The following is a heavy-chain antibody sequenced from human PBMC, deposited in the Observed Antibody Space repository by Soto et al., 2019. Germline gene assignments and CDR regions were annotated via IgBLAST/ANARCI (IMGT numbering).Heavy chain of an antibody. CDR1: GGSISNYY. CDR2: IYYSGRP. CDR3: ASRYGSSFDI. D-gene: IGHD6-19*01. V-gene: IGHV4-59*01. Sequence: QVQLQESGPGLVKPSETLSLTCTVSGGSISNYYWSWIRQPPGKGLEWIGYIYYSGRPNYNPSLKSRVTISVDTSKNQFSLKLSSVTAADTAVYYCASRYGSSFDIWGQGTMVTVSS. J-gene: IGHJ3*02.